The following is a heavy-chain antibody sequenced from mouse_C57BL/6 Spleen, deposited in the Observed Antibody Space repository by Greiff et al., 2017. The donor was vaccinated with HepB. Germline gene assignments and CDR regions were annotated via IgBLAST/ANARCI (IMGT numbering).Heavy chain of an antibody. V-gene: IGHV5-9-1*02. CDR2: ISSGGDYI. Sequence: EVQRVESGEGLVKPGGSLKLSCAASGFTFSSYAMSWVRQTPEKRLEWVAYISSGGDYIYYADTVKGRFTISRDNARNTLYLQMSSLKSEDTAMYYCTREDDYNPGWFDYWGQGTTLTVSS. J-gene: IGHJ2*01. D-gene: IGHD2-4*01. CDR3: TREDDYNPGWFDY. CDR1: GFTFSSYA.